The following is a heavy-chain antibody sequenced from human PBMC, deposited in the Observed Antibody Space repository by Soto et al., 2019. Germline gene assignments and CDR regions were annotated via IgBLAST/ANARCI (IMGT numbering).Heavy chain of an antibody. V-gene: IGHV3-30-3*01. J-gene: IGHJ6*02. CDR2: ISYDGSNK. D-gene: IGHD3-10*01. CDR1: GFTFSSYA. Sequence: GGSLRSSCAASGFTFSSYAMHWVRQAPGKVLEWVAVISYDGSNKYYANSVKGRFTISRDNSNNTLYLQMNSLRAEDTAVYYYATGCMITIVLVAEAEYCDYHYGHDVWGQRTTVTGSS. CDR3: ATGCMITIVLVAEAEYCDYHYGHDV.